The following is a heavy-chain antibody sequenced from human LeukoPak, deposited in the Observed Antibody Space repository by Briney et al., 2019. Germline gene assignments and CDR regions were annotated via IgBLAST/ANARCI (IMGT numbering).Heavy chain of an antibody. J-gene: IGHJ5*02. D-gene: IGHD6-13*01. Sequence: GSLRLSCAASGFTVSSNYMSWVRQAPGKGLEWVSVIYSGGSTYYADSVKGRFTISRDNSKNTLYLQMNSLRAEDTAVYCCAREGNLYSSSRGGFDPWGQGTLVTVSS. CDR2: IYSGGST. CDR1: GFTVSSNY. CDR3: AREGNLYSSSRGGFDP. V-gene: IGHV3-53*01.